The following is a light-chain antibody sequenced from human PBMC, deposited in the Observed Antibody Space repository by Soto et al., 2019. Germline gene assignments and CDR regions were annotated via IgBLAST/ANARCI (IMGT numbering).Light chain of an antibody. Sequence: EIVLTQSPATLSLSPGERATLSCRASQSVSSYLAWYQQKPGLAPRLLIYDASNRATGIPARFSGSGSGTDFTLTITSLEPEDYAVYYCQQRLTFGPGTKVDIK. V-gene: IGKV3-11*01. CDR3: QQRLT. CDR2: DAS. CDR1: QSVSSY. J-gene: IGKJ3*01.